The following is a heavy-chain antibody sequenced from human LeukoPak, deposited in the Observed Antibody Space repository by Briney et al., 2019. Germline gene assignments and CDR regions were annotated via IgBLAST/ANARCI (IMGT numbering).Heavy chain of an antibody. D-gene: IGHD6-19*01. CDR3: VREDSSGWHYFDY. J-gene: IGHJ4*02. CDR1: GFTFSSYA. V-gene: IGHV3-66*01. Sequence: GGSLRLSCAASGFTFSSYAMGWVRQAPGRGLEWVSVIYSGGSTYYADSVKGRFTISRDNFKNTLYLQMNSLRAEDSAVYYCVREDSSGWHYFDYWGQGTLVTVSS. CDR2: IYSGGST.